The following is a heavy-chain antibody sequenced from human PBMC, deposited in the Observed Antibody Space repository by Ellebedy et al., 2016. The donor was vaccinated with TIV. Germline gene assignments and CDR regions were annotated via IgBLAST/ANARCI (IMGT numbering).Heavy chain of an antibody. CDR2: INYSGTT. V-gene: IGHV4-39*07. Sequence: SETLSLTXNVSGGSINGSTYYWTWIRQSPGKGLEWIGCINYSGTTYYNPSLKSRVTISVDTSKNQFSLQLSSVTAADTAVYYCARDPDFYGSGSYYSPNWFAPWGQGTLVIVSS. CDR1: GGSINGSTYY. J-gene: IGHJ5*02. CDR3: ARDPDFYGSGSYYSPNWFAP. D-gene: IGHD3-10*01.